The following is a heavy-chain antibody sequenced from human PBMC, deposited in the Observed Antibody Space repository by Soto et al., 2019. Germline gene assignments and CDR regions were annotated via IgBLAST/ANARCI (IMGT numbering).Heavy chain of an antibody. J-gene: IGHJ4*02. Sequence: QVQLQEMGPGLVKPSQTLTITCTVSGDSVNSAYWSWIRQLPGQGLEWMGNIHHTGRTAYNPSLKSRVAISIDPSKPLFSLKMRSITAADTSVYYCARTDAYNSSFFDSWGQGTVVTVSS. V-gene: IGHV4-31*03. D-gene: IGHD1-1*01. CDR3: ARTDAYNSSFFDS. CDR1: GDSVNSAY. CDR2: IHHTGRT.